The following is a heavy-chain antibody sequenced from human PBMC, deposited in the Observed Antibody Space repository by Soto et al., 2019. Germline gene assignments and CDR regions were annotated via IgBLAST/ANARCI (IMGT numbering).Heavy chain of an antibody. V-gene: IGHV3-23*01. CDR1: GFTFSSYA. J-gene: IGHJ3*02. CDR2: ISGSGGST. Sequence: PGGSLRLSCAASGFTFSSYAMSWVRQAPGKGLEWVSAISGSGGSTYYADSVKGRFTISRDNSKNTLYLQMNSLRAEDTAVYYCAKDLPRGGDCYFAFDIWGQGTMVTVSS. CDR3: AKDLPRGGDCYFAFDI. D-gene: IGHD2-21*01.